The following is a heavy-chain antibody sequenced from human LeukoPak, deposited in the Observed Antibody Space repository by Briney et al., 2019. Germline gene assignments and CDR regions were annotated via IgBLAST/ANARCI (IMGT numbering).Heavy chain of an antibody. V-gene: IGHV4-38-2*02. Sequence: PSETLSLTCTVSGYSISSGHYWGWIRQPPGKGLEWIGSMYHSGSTYYNPPLKSRVTISEDTSKNQFSLKLSSVTAADTAVYYCATVPAAMIVDYWGQGTLVTVSS. D-gene: IGHD2-2*01. CDR2: MYHSGST. CDR1: GYSISSGHY. J-gene: IGHJ4*02. CDR3: ATVPAAMIVDY.